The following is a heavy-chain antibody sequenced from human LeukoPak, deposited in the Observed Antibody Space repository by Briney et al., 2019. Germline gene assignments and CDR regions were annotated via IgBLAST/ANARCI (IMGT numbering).Heavy chain of an antibody. CDR2: INPNSGGT. D-gene: IGHD3-22*01. Sequence: ASVKVSCKASGYTFTGYYMHWVRQAPGQGLEWMGRINPNSGGTNYAQKFQGRVTMTRDTSISPAYMELSRLRSDDTAVYYCARLRGRRYDSSGYYYLDYWGQGTLVTVSS. J-gene: IGHJ4*02. CDR1: GYTFTGYY. CDR3: ARLRGRRYDSSGYYYLDY. V-gene: IGHV1-2*06.